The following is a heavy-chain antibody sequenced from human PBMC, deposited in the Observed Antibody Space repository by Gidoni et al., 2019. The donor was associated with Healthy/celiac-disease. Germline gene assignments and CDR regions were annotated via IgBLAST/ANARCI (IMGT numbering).Heavy chain of an antibody. CDR3: ARSWDSSSANWFDP. D-gene: IGHD6-6*01. Sequence: QVQLVESGGGVVQPGRSLRLSCAASGFTFSSYGMHWVRQAPGKGLGWVAVICYDGSNKYYADSVKGRFTISRDNSKNTLYLQMNSLRAEDTAVYYCARSWDSSSANWFDPWGQGTLVTVSS. J-gene: IGHJ5*02. CDR1: GFTFSSYG. V-gene: IGHV3-33*01. CDR2: ICYDGSNK.